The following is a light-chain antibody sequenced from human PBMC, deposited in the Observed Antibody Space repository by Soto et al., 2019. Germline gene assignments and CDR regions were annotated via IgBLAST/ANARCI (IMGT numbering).Light chain of an antibody. CDR1: QSLGSSQ. Sequence: EIVFTQSPGTLSLSPGERATLSCRASQSLGSSQLAWYQQKPGQAPKVLIYGASSRAPGIPDRFSASGSGTDFTITISRLEPEDFAVDYCQQYGDLRTFGQGTKVDIK. CDR3: QQYGDLRT. V-gene: IGKV3-20*01. J-gene: IGKJ1*01. CDR2: GAS.